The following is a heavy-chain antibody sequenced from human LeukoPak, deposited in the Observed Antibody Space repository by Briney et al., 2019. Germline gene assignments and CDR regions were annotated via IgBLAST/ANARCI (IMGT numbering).Heavy chain of an antibody. CDR1: GFTFSSYW. CDR2: IRHDGREK. Sequence: GGSLRLSCATSGFTFSSYWMSWVRQAPGKGLEWVANIRHDGREKYYVDSVKGRFTISRDNAKNSLYLQMNSLSAEDTAVYYCARRDSGSYSLPFDHWGQGTLVTVSS. J-gene: IGHJ4*02. CDR3: ARRDSGSYSLPFDH. D-gene: IGHD1-26*01. V-gene: IGHV3-7*05.